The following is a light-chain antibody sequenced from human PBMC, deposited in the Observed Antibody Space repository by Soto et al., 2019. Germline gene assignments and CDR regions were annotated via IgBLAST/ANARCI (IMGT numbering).Light chain of an antibody. CDR3: QQTFSPPYT. CDR1: QSISNS. J-gene: IGKJ2*01. CDR2: VAS. Sequence: DIQMTQSLSSLSASVGDTVTITCRASQSISNSLSWYQQKPGKAPKFLIYVASTLQRGVPSRFSGNGSGTDFTLTISSLQPEDVATYYCQQTFSPPYTFGQGTKLEIK. V-gene: IGKV1-39*01.